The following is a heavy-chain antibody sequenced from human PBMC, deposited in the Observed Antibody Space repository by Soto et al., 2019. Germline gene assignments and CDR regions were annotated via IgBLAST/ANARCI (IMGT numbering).Heavy chain of an antibody. CDR3: ARALTTVTLFDP. CDR1: GGSISSGGYY. V-gene: IGHV4-31*03. D-gene: IGHD4-17*01. Sequence: QVQLQESGPGLVKPSQTLSLTCTVSGGSISSGGYYWSWIRQHPGKGLEWIGYIYYSGSTYYNPSLRSRVTISVDTSKNPFSLKLSSVTAADTAVSYCARALTTVTLFDPWGQGTLVTVSS. J-gene: IGHJ5*02. CDR2: IYYSGST.